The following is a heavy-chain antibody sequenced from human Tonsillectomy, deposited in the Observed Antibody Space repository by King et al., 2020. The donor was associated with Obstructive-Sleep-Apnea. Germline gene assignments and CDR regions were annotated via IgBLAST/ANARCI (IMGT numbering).Heavy chain of an antibody. V-gene: IGHV1-46*01. Sequence: VQLVESGAEVKKPGASVALSCTASGYASTTYYVQWVRQAPGQGLEWMGIINPSGSSATYAQKFQGRVTMTRDTSTRTVYMQLSSLRSEDTAIYFCAGGWYSSRWSDNWFDPWGQGTLVTVS. D-gene: IGHD6-13*01. J-gene: IGHJ5*02. CDR2: INPSGSSA. CDR1: GYASTTYY. CDR3: AGGWYSSRWSDNWFDP.